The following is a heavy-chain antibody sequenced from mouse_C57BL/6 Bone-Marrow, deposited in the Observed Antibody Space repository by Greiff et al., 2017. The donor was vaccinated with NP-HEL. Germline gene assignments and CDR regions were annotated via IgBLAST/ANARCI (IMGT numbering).Heavy chain of an antibody. Sequence: DVKLVESGGDLVKPGGSLKLSCAASGFTFSSYGMSWVRQTPDKRLEWVATISSGGSYTYDPDSVKGRFTISRDHAKNTLYLQISSLKSENTAMYYCARTYVQAWFAYWGQGTLVTVTA. J-gene: IGHJ3*01. V-gene: IGHV5-6*02. CDR2: ISSGGSYT. CDR1: GFTFSSYG. CDR3: ARTYVQAWFAY. D-gene: IGHD5-1*01.